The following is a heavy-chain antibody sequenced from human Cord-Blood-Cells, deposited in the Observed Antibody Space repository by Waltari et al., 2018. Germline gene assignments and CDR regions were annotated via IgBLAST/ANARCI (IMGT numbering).Heavy chain of an antibody. CDR1: GYTFTSYY. V-gene: IGHV1-46*01. Sequence: QVQLVQSGAEVKKPGASVKVSCKASGYTFTSYYMHWVRQAPGQGLAWMGIINPSGGSTNYAQKFQGRVTMTRDTSTGTVYMELSSLRSEDTAVYYCARGFSDYWYFDLWGRGTLVTVSS. CDR2: INPSGGST. D-gene: IGHD3-10*01. J-gene: IGHJ2*01. CDR3: ARGFSDYWYFDL.